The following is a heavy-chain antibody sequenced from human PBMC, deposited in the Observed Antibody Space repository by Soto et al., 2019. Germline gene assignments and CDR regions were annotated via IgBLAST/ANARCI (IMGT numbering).Heavy chain of an antibody. V-gene: IGHV4-34*01. J-gene: IGHJ6*02. D-gene: IGHD3-3*01. CDR1: GGSFSGYY. CDR2: INHSGST. Sequence: QVQLQQWGAGLLKPSETLSLTCAVYGGSFSGYYWSWIRQPPGKGPEWIGEINHSGSTNYNPSLKSRVTISVDTSKNQFSLKLSSVPAAATAVYYCARAGPQARFLEWLSGGPLYYGMDVWGQGTTVTVSS. CDR3: ARAGPQARFLEWLSGGPLYYGMDV.